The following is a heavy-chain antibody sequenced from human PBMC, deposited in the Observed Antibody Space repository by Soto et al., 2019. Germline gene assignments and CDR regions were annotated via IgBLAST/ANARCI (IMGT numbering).Heavy chain of an antibody. Sequence: PGESLKISCKGSGYSFTNYWIAWVRQMPGKGLEWMGIIYPGDSDTRYSPSFQGQVTFSADKSITTAYLQWSSLKASDTAMYYCARSYSTSWSGHNDYYYYGMDVWGQGTTVTVSS. CDR1: GYSFTNYW. CDR3: ARSYSTSWSGHNDYYYYGMDV. CDR2: IYPGDSDT. J-gene: IGHJ6*02. D-gene: IGHD6-13*01. V-gene: IGHV5-51*01.